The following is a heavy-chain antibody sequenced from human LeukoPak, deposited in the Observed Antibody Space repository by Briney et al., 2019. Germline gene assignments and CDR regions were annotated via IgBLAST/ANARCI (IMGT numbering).Heavy chain of an antibody. V-gene: IGHV3-30*02. CDR2: IRYDGSNK. D-gene: IGHD2-2*01. CDR1: GFTFSSYG. J-gene: IGHJ5*02. CDR3: AKDLGGYCSSTSCYGRWFDP. Sequence: GGSLRLSCAASGFTFSSYGMHWVPQAPGKGLEGGAFIRYDGSNKYYADSVKGRFTISRDNSKNTLYLQMNSLRAEDTAVYYCAKDLGGYCSSTSCYGRWFDPWGQGTLVTVSS.